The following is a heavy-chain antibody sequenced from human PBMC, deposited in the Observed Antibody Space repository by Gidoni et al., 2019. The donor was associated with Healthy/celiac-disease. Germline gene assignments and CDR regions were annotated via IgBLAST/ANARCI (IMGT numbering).Heavy chain of an antibody. D-gene: IGHD2-15*01. V-gene: IGHV1-8*01. Sequence: QVQLVQSGAEVQQPGSSVNVSCKASGYIFTSYYINWVRQATGQGLDWMGWMNPNSGNTGYAQKFQGRVTMTRNTSISTAYMELSRLRSEDTAVYYCASTLKCSGGSCYPIDWFDPWGQGTLVTVSS. CDR3: ASTLKCSGGSCYPIDWFDP. CDR2: MNPNSGNT. J-gene: IGHJ5*02. CDR1: GYIFTSYY.